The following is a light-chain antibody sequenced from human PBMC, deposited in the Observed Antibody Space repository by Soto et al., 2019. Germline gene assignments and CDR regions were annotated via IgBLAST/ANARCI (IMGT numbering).Light chain of an antibody. V-gene: IGKV3-20*01. CDR3: QQYGSSGT. Sequence: EIVLTQSPCTLSLSPGERATLSCRASQSVSSNYLAWYQQKPDQAPRLLIYGASNRATGIPDRFSGSGSGTDFTLTISRLEPEDFAVYYCQQYGSSGTFGQGTKVDIK. CDR1: QSVSSNY. J-gene: IGKJ1*01. CDR2: GAS.